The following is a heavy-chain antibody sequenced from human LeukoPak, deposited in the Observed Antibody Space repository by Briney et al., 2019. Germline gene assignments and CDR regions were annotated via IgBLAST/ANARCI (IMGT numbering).Heavy chain of an antibody. CDR1: GGTFSSYA. CDR3: ARREYSSSSFYYYGMDV. CDR2: TIPIFGTA. D-gene: IGHD6-6*01. V-gene: IGHV1-69*13. J-gene: IGHJ6*02. Sequence: ASVKVSCKASGGTFSSYAISWVRQAPGQGLEWMGGTIPIFGTANYAQKFQGRVTITADESTSTAYMELSSLRSEDTAVYYRARREYSSSSFYYYGMDVWGQGTTVTVSS.